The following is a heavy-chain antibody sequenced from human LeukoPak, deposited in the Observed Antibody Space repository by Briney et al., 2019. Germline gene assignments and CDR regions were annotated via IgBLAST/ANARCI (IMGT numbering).Heavy chain of an antibody. CDR2: ILYDGRNK. Sequence: GVSLRFSCAASGFTFNSYAMHWLRQAQDKGLEGGAVILYDGRNKYSADSVKRRFTISSDNSKNTLYLQMNSLRAEDTAVYCCTKDPAYTVVTGDAFDIWGQGTIITVSS. CDR1: GFTFNSYA. CDR3: TKDPAYTVVTGDAFDI. J-gene: IGHJ3*02. D-gene: IGHD4-23*01. V-gene: IGHV3-30*04.